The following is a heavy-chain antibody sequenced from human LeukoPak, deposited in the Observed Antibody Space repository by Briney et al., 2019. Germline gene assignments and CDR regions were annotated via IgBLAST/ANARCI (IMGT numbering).Heavy chain of an antibody. V-gene: IGHV5-51*01. D-gene: IGHD4-23*01. Sequence: GESLKIPCKGSGYSFTSYWLAWVRQMPGKGLEWMGIIYPDDSDTRYSPSFQGQVTISADKSIGTAYLQWSSLKASDTAMYYCARQRARYGGSFYYFYYMDVWGKGTTVTISS. CDR1: GYSFTSYW. CDR2: IYPDDSDT. CDR3: ARQRARYGGSFYYFYYMDV. J-gene: IGHJ6*03.